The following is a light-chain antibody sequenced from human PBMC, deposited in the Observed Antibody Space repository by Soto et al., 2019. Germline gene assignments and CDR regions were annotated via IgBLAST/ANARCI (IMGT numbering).Light chain of an antibody. Sequence: DIQMTQSPSTLSAYVRDRVTITCRASQSITNWVAWYQQKPGKAPKLLIYDASNLESGVPSRFSGGGSGTDFTLTVSSLQPDDFATYYCQQYNNYSPTFGQGTKVEV. CDR3: QQYNNYSPT. V-gene: IGKV1-5*01. CDR2: DAS. J-gene: IGKJ1*01. CDR1: QSITNW.